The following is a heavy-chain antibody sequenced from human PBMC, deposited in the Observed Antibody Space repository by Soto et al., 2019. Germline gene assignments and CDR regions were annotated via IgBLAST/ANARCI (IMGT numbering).Heavy chain of an antibody. Sequence: EVQLVESGGGLVKPGGSLRLSCAGSGFFFSSYTMNWVRQAPGKGLEWVSSISGNSGCIYYADSVKGRFTISRDNAKNSLFLQMKNLRAEDTAVYYCASEITVDGRAGYWGQGTLVTVSS. D-gene: IGHD6-19*01. CDR3: ASEITVDGRAGY. CDR2: ISGNSGCI. CDR1: GFFFSSYT. J-gene: IGHJ4*02. V-gene: IGHV3-21*01.